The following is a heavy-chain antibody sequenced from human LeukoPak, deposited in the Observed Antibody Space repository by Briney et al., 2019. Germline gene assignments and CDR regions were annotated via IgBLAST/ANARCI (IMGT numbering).Heavy chain of an antibody. CDR2: INHSGST. V-gene: IGHV4-34*01. D-gene: IGHD3-22*01. Sequence: SETLSLTCAVYGGSFSGYYWSWIRQPPGKGLEWIGEINHSGSTNYNPSLESRVTISVDTSKNQFSLKLSSVTAADTAVYYCARWLSGYDAFDIWGQGTMVTVSS. CDR1: GGSFSGYY. J-gene: IGHJ3*02. CDR3: ARWLSGYDAFDI.